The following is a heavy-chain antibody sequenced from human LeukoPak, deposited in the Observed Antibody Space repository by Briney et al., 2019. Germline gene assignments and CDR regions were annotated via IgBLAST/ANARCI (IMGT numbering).Heavy chain of an antibody. J-gene: IGHJ4*02. CDR3: VRDRGAYYYDTGY. Sequence: AGGSLRLSCAASGFTISSNHMNWVRQAPGKGLEWVSVIYSGGSTYYADSVKGRFTISRDDSKNTLYLQMNSLRVGDTAVYYCVRDRGAYYYDTGYWGQGTLVTVSS. CDR1: GFTISSNH. CDR2: IYSGGST. D-gene: IGHD3-22*01. V-gene: IGHV3-66*01.